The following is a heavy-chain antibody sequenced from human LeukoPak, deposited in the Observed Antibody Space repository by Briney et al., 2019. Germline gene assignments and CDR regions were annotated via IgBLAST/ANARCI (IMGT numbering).Heavy chain of an antibody. CDR3: ARGNWNSIDY. V-gene: IGHV3-30-3*01. CDR2: ISYDGSNK. J-gene: IGHJ4*02. CDR1: GFTFSSYA. Sequence: PGGSLRLSCAASGFTFSSYAMHWVRQAPGKGLEWVAVISYDGSNKYYADSVKGRFTISRDNSKNTLYLQMNSLRAGDTAVYYCARGNWNSIDYWGQGTLVTVSS. D-gene: IGHD1-7*01.